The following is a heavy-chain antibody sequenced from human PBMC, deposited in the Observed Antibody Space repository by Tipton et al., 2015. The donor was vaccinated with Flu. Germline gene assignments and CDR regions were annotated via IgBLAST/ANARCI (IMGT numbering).Heavy chain of an antibody. CDR2: IHYSGSP. CDR1: GGSMRSDYF. Sequence: TLSLTCTVSGGSMRSDYFWAWIRQAPGKGLEWIGNIHYSGSPHYNPSLKSRVTITVDTLKNQFSLRLSSMTAADTAVYFCARRTFSNYVSEPKNWFDFWGQGTLVTVSS. V-gene: IGHV4-38-2*02. D-gene: IGHD4-11*01. J-gene: IGHJ5*01. CDR3: ARRTFSNYVSEPKNWFDF.